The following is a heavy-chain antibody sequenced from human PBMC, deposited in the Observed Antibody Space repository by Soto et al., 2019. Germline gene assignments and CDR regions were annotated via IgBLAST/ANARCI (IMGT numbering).Heavy chain of an antibody. D-gene: IGHD2-8*01. CDR2: IWFDGSNE. CDR1: GFTFSDYV. Sequence: QVQLVESGGGVVQPGSSLRLSCAASGFTFSDYVIHWFRQAPGKGLEWVAVIWFDGSNEYYADSVKGRFSISRDNSKNTVYLQMNSLSVEDTALYYCARYGYCADGVRNYYFDFWGQGTLVTVSS. CDR3: ARYGYCADGVRNYYFDF. J-gene: IGHJ4*02. V-gene: IGHV3-33*01.